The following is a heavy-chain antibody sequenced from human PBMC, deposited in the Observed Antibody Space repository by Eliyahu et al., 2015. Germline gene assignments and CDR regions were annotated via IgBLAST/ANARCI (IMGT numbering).Heavy chain of an antibody. J-gene: IGHJ6*02. CDR1: GFTFXXAW. V-gene: IGHV3-15*01. CDR3: TTLSGSYYYYYGMDV. CDR2: IKSKTDGGTT. D-gene: IGHD1-26*01. Sequence: EVQLVESGGGLVKPGGSLRLSCAASGFTFXXAWMSWVRQAPGKGLEWVGRIKSKTDGGTTDYAAPVKGRFTISRDDSKNTLYLQMNSLKTEDTAVYYCTTLSGSYYYYYGMDVWGQGTTVTVSS.